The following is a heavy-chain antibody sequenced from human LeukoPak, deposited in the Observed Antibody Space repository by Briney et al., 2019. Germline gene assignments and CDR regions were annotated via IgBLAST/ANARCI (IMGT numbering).Heavy chain of an antibody. Sequence: GGSLRLSCAASGFTFSSYSMNRVRQAPGKGLEWVSYISSSSSTIYYADSVKGRFTISRDNAKNSLYLQMNSLRAEDTAVYYCARNYYYGSGSYYFDYWGQGTLVTVSS. CDR2: ISSSSSTI. CDR3: ARNYYYGSGSYYFDY. CDR1: GFTFSSYS. V-gene: IGHV3-48*01. D-gene: IGHD3-10*01. J-gene: IGHJ4*02.